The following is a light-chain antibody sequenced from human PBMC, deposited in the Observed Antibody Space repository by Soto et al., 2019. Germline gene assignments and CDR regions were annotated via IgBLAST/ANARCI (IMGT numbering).Light chain of an antibody. Sequence: IQLTQSPSSLSASVGDRGTISCRASQGIANFLAWYQQKPGKAPKLLIYGASTLQSGVPSRFNGSGSGTDFALTISSLQPEDFATSYCQQLNSLPIHFGPGNKVDI. J-gene: IGKJ3*01. CDR1: QGIANF. CDR3: QQLNSLPIH. V-gene: IGKV1-9*01. CDR2: GAS.